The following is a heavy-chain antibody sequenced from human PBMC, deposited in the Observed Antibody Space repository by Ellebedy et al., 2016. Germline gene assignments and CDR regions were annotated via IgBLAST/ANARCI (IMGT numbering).Heavy chain of an antibody. CDR1: GFSVSSND. V-gene: IGHV3-53*01. J-gene: IGHJ3*02. Sequence: GGSLRLSXAVSGFSVSSNDMTWVRQAPGKGLEWVSVIDSGGSSYYADSVKGRFTISRDSPKNTLYLQMNSLRAEDTAVYYCATRHYGGFDIWGRGTMVTVSS. CDR2: IDSGGSS. D-gene: IGHD4-23*01. CDR3: ATRHYGGFDI.